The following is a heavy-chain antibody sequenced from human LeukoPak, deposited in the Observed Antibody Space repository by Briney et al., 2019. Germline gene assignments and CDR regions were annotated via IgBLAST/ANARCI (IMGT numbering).Heavy chain of an antibody. CDR1: GFTFSSYG. CDR3: ARDHYYDSSGFSPLDY. CDR2: IWYDGSNK. J-gene: IGHJ4*02. V-gene: IGHV3-33*01. D-gene: IGHD3-22*01. Sequence: PGRSLRLSCAASGFTFSSYGMHWVRQAPGKGLEWVAVIWYDGSNKYYADSVKGRFTISRDNSKNTLYLQMNSQRAEDTAVYYCARDHYYDSSGFSPLDYWGQGTLVTVSS.